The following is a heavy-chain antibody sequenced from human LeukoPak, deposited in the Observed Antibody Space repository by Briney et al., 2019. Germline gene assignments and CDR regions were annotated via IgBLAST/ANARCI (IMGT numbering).Heavy chain of an antibody. J-gene: IGHJ4*02. D-gene: IGHD2-2*01. CDR3: ASSRGSYQLDY. Sequence: VGSLRLSCAASGFTFSSYWMHWVRQVPGKGLVWVSRINSDGSDTSYADSVKGRFTISRDNAKNTLYLQMNSLRAEGTAVYYCASSRGSYQLDYWGQGTLVTVSS. V-gene: IGHV3-74*01. CDR2: INSDGSDT. CDR1: GFTFSSYW.